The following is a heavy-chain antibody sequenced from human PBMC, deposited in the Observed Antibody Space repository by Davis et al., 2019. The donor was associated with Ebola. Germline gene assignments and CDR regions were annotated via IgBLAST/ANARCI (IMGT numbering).Heavy chain of an antibody. Sequence: GGSLRLSCAASGFTFSSYGMHWVRQAPGKGLEWVTVIWYDGSNKYYADSVKGRFTISRDNSKNTLYLQMNSLRAEDTAVYYCAKDMDSSGSIVDYWGQGTLVTVSS. V-gene: IGHV3-33*06. CDR2: IWYDGSNK. CDR3: AKDMDSSGSIVDY. CDR1: GFTFSSYG. J-gene: IGHJ4*02. D-gene: IGHD6-19*01.